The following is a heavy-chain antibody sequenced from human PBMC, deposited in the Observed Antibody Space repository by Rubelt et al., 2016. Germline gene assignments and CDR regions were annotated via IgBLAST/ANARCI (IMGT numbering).Heavy chain of an antibody. Sequence: QVQLQQWGAGLLKPSETLSLTCAVYGGSFSGYYWSWIRQPPGKGLEWIGEINHSGSTTYNPSLKSRVTILVDTSKNQFSLKLTAVTAADTAVYYCARVVLGSGYDYPWGQGTLVTVSS. D-gene: IGHD5-12*01. CDR3: ARVVLGSGYDYP. CDR2: INHSGST. CDR1: GGSFSGYY. J-gene: IGHJ5*02. V-gene: IGHV4-34*01.